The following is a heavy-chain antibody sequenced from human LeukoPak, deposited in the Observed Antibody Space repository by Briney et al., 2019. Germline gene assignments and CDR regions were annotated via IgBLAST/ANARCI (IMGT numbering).Heavy chain of an antibody. D-gene: IGHD4-11*01. J-gene: IGHJ4*02. CDR3: ARAYYSNVDY. CDR2: IYYSGST. Sequence: PSETLSLTCAVSGGSISSGGYSWSWIRQPPGKGLEWIGYIYYSGSTYYNPSLKSRATISVDTSKNQFSLKLSSVTAADTAVYYCARAYYSNVDYWGQGTLVTVSS. CDR1: GGSISSGGYS. V-gene: IGHV4-30-4*07.